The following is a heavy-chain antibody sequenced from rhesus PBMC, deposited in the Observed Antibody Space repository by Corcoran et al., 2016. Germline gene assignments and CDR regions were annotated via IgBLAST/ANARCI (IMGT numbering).Heavy chain of an antibody. Sequence: QLQLQESGPGLVKPSETLSLTCAVSGGSISSSYWSWIRQAPGRGLEWIGYIYGSGSSTNDNPSLKNRVTLSVDASKNQLALKLSSVTAADTAVYYCARTHHAEYFEFGGQGALVTVSS. CDR3: ARTHHAEYFEF. CDR2: IYGSGSST. CDR1: GGSISSSY. J-gene: IGHJ1*01. V-gene: IGHV4-169*01.